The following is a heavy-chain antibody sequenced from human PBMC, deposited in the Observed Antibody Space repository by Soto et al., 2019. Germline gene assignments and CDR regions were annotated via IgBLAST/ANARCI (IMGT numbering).Heavy chain of an antibody. CDR2: IYYSGST. D-gene: IGHD6-13*01. Sequence: SETLSLTCTVSGGSISSGDYYWSWIRQPPGKGLEWIGYIYYSGSTYYNPSLKSRVTISVDTSKNQFSLKLSSVTAADTAVYYCATHSSSWYVFDYWGQGTLVTVSS. CDR3: ATHSSSWYVFDY. CDR1: GGSISSGDYY. V-gene: IGHV4-30-4*01. J-gene: IGHJ4*02.